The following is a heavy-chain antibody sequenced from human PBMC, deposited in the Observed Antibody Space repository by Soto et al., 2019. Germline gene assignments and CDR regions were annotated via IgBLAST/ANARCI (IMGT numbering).Heavy chain of an antibody. V-gene: IGHV3-48*01. J-gene: IGHJ6*02. CDR3: ARDRYYDILTGYLKMDV. D-gene: IGHD3-9*01. CDR2: ISSSSSTI. Sequence: HPGGSLRLSCAASGFTFSSYSMNWVRQAPGKGLEWVSYISSSSSTIYYADSVKGRFTISRDNAKNSLYLQMNSLRAEDTAVYYCARDRYYDILTGYLKMDVWGQGTTVTVSS. CDR1: GFTFSSYS.